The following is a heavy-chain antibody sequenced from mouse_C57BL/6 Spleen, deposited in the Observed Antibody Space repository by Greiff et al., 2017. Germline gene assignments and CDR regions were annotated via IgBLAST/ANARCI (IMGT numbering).Heavy chain of an antibody. Sequence: VQLKQSGAELARPGASVKLSCTASGFNFKDYYMHWVKQRPGQGLEWIGRIDPEDGDTEYAPKFQGKATMTADTSSKTAYLQLSSLTSEDTAVYYCYTSGYYGCSDYWGQGTTVTVSA. CDR2: IDPEDGDT. V-gene: IGHV14-1*01. D-gene: IGHD2-3*01. J-gene: IGHJ2*01. CDR1: GFNFKDYY. CDR3: YTSGYYGCSDY.